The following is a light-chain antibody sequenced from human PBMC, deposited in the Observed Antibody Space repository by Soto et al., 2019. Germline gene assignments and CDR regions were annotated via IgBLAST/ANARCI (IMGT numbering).Light chain of an antibody. Sequence: ETVLTQSPGTLSLSPGERATLSCRGSQSVSSSYLAWYQQKPGQAPRLLIYGASSRATGIPDRFSGSGSGTDFTLTISRLEPEDFAVYYCQQYGSSPLTFGGGTKVDI. CDR2: GAS. J-gene: IGKJ4*01. CDR1: QSVSSSY. CDR3: QQYGSSPLT. V-gene: IGKV3-20*01.